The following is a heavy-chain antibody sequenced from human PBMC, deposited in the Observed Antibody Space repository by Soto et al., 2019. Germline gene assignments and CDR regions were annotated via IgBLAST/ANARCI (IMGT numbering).Heavy chain of an antibody. CDR1: GFTFSSYA. CDR3: AREVGSYCGGDCYLVPSPNFDF. D-gene: IGHD2-21*02. Sequence: QVQLVESGGGVVQPGRSLRLSCAASGFTFSSYAMHWVRQAPGKGLEWVAVISYDGSNKYYADSVKSRFTISRDNSNNTLYLQMNSLRAEDTAVYYCAREVGSYCGGDCYLVPSPNFDFWGQGTLVTVSS. CDR2: ISYDGSNK. V-gene: IGHV3-30-3*01. J-gene: IGHJ4*02.